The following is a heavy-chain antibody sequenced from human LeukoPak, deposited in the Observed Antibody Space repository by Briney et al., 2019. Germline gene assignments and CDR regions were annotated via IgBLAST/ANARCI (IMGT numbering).Heavy chain of an antibody. CDR1: GFSVYNYN. Sequence: GGSLRLSCAASGFSVYNYNMKWVRQAPGKGLEWVSYISRSGTSMYYADSVKGRFTISRDNAKNSLYLHLSSLRAEDTAMYYCARDALLEIRWGQDSYYMDVWGKGTMVTVSS. CDR2: ISRSGTSM. V-gene: IGHV3-21*06. J-gene: IGHJ6*03. D-gene: IGHD3-3*02. CDR3: ARDALLEIRWGQDSYYMDV.